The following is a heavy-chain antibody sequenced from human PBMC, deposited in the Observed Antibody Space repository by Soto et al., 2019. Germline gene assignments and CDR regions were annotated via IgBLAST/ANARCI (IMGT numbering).Heavy chain of an antibody. D-gene: IGHD1-1*01. Sequence: SVKGSCKASGYSFSTYSMHWGRQAPVQGLEWMGWINGANGNTRYSQKFKDRVSISRDTPASTGYMELSSLRSEDTAVYYCARGKGMEENYYYHGMDVWGPGTTVTVSS. J-gene: IGHJ6*02. CDR2: INGANGNT. V-gene: IGHV1-3*01. CDR3: ARGKGMEENYYYHGMDV. CDR1: GYSFSTYS.